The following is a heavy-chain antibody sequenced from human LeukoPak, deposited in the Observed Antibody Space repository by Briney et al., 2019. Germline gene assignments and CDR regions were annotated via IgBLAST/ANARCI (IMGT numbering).Heavy chain of an antibody. CDR1: GGSITNYY. CDR2: ISSRGDT. Sequence: SETLSLTCIVSGGSITNYYWSWTRQPAGKGLQWIGRISSRGDTNYNPSLKSRVFMSIDRSKNQFSLKLLSLTAADTAVYYCAREYGDFDYWGRGTLVTVSS. V-gene: IGHV4-4*07. CDR3: AREYGDFDY. J-gene: IGHJ4*02. D-gene: IGHD4-17*01.